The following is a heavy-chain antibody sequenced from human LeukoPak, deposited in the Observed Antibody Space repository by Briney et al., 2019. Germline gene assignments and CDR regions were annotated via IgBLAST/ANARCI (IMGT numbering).Heavy chain of an antibody. D-gene: IGHD1-26*01. CDR1: GFTFSSYG. CDR3: ARDPGSYRRYWFDP. Sequence: GRSLRLSCATSGFTFSSYGMHWVRQAPGKGLEWVAVIWYDGTNKYYADSVKGRFTISRDNSKNMLYLQMNSLRAEDTAVYFCARDPGSYRRYWFDPWGQRTLVTVSS. V-gene: IGHV3-33*01. J-gene: IGHJ5*02. CDR2: IWYDGTNK.